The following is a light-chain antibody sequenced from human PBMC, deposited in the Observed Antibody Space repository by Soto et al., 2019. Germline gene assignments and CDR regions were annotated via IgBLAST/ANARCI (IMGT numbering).Light chain of an antibody. J-gene: IGKJ3*01. V-gene: IGKV3-20*01. CDR1: QSVITSN. CDR2: GAS. CDR3: QQDYNSP. Sequence: IVLTQSPGTLSSSPGERATLSCRASQSVITSNLAWYQQRPGQAPRLLIYGASRRATGIPDRFSGSGSGTDFTLTISSLQPEDFAVYYCQQDYNSPFGPGTKVDIK.